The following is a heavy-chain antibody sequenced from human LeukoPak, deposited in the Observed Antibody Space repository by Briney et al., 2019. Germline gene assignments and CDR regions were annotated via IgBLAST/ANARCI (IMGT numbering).Heavy chain of an antibody. J-gene: IGHJ4*02. CDR2: IKSKTDGGTT. D-gene: IGHD5-18*01. CDR1: GFTFRNAS. V-gene: IGHV3-15*01. CDR3: AHRDTTMVRVDY. Sequence: GGSLRLSCAASGFTFRNASMSWVRQAPGKGLEWVGRIKSKTDGGTTDYAAPVKGRFIISRDDSKNTLYLQMNSLTTEDTAVYFCAHRDTTMVRVDYWGQGTLVTVSS.